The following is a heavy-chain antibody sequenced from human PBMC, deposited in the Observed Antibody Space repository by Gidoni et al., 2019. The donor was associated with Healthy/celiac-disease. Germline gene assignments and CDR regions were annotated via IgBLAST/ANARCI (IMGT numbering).Heavy chain of an antibody. J-gene: IGHJ5*02. CDR1: GFTFGDYA. Sequence: EVQLVESGGGLVKPGRSLRLSCTASGFTFGDYAMSWFRQAPGKGLEWVGFIRSKAYGGTTEYAASVKGRFTISRDDSKSIAYLQMNSLKTEDTAVYYCTRDLNIGHSSSWYPGWFDPWGQGTLVTVSS. D-gene: IGHD6-13*01. V-gene: IGHV3-49*05. CDR2: IRSKAYGGTT. CDR3: TRDLNIGHSSSWYPGWFDP.